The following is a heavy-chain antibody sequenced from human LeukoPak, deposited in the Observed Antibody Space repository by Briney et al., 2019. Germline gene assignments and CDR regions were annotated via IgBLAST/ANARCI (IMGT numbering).Heavy chain of an antibody. Sequence: GGSLRLSCTASGFVFSTYGMHWVRQAPGRGLEWVGVIWHDGSEKYYADSVKGRFTISRDNSQNILYLQLNSLRDDDTGIYYCARGDYGNLDYWGQGILVTVSS. D-gene: IGHD3-16*01. CDR3: ARGDYGNLDY. CDR1: GFVFSTYG. J-gene: IGHJ4*02. CDR2: IWHDGSEK. V-gene: IGHV3-33*01.